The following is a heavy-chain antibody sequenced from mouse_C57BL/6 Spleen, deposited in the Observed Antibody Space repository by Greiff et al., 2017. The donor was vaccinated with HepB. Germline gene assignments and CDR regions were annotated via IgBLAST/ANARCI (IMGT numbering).Heavy chain of an antibody. V-gene: IGHV5-4*01. D-gene: IGHD1-1*01. CDR1: GFTFSSYA. Sequence: EVQGVESGGGLVKPGGSLKLSCAASGFTFSSYAMSWVRQTPEKRLEWVATISDGGSYTYYPDNVKGRFTISRDNAKNNLYLQMSHLKSEDTAMYYCARDGSSYGWFAYWGQGTLVTVSA. CDR3: ARDGSSYGWFAY. J-gene: IGHJ3*01. CDR2: ISDGGSYT.